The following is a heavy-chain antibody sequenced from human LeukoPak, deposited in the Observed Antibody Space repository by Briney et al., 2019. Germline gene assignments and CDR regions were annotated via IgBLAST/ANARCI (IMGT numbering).Heavy chain of an antibody. CDR1: GYTFTNYY. V-gene: IGHV1-46*01. CDR3: AAGSSGY. J-gene: IGHJ4*02. Sequence: GASVKVSCKASGYTFTNYYMHWVRQAPGQGLEWMGIINPSGGSTTYAQKFQERVTITRDMSTSTAYMELSSLRSEDTAVYYCAAGSSGYWGQGTLVTVSS. D-gene: IGHD3-22*01. CDR2: INPSGGST.